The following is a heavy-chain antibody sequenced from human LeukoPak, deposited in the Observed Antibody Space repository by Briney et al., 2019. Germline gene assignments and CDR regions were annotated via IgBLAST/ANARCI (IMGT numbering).Heavy chain of an antibody. Sequence: GGSLRLSCAASGFTFSTYWMKWVRQAPGKGLEWVASIKEDGSDKYYVDSVKGRFSISRNNAKNSLYLQMNSLRTEDTAVYYCAKGGHYNFDYWGQGTLVTVSS. J-gene: IGHJ4*02. D-gene: IGHD4-11*01. CDR3: AKGGHYNFDY. CDR1: GFTFSTYW. V-gene: IGHV3-7*01. CDR2: IKEDGSDK.